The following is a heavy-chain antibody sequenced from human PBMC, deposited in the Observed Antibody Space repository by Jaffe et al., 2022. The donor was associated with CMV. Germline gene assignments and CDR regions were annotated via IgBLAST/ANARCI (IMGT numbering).Heavy chain of an antibody. CDR2: ISYDGTNK. J-gene: IGHJ6*02. V-gene: IGHV3-30*18. D-gene: IGHD3-3*01. CDR3: AKDRSGRTHSYYYGMDV. Sequence: QVQLVESGGGVVQPGRSLRLSCAASGFSFSSYGMHWVRQAPGKGLEWVAVISYDGTNKYYRDSVKGRFTISRDNSKTTLYLQMNSLRAEDTALYYCAKDRSGRTHSYYYGMDVWGQGTTVTVSS. CDR1: GFSFSSYG.